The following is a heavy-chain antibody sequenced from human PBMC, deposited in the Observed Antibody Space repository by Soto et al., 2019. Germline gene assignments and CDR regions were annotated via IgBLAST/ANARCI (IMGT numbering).Heavy chain of an antibody. J-gene: IGHJ6*02. CDR2: IIPIFGTA. V-gene: IGHV1-69*13. D-gene: IGHD3-22*01. Sequence: ASVKVSCKASGGTFSSYAISWVRQAPGQGLEWMGGIIPIFGTANYAQKFQGRVTITADESTSTAYMELSSLRSEDTAVYYCAREDSSGYYRKDTNYYYGMDVWGQGTTVTVSS. CDR3: AREDSSGYYRKDTNYYYGMDV. CDR1: GGTFSSYA.